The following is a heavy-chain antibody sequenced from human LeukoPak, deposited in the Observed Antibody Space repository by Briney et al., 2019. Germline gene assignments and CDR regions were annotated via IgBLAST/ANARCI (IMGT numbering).Heavy chain of an antibody. D-gene: IGHD3-10*01. J-gene: IGHJ6*02. CDR2: ISGSGGDS. CDR3: AKVSGRILIWPQPFGDGMDV. V-gene: IGHV3-23*01. Sequence: PGGSLRLSCAASGISFSTYVMAWVRQAPGKWLECVSAISGSGGDSYYAASVKGRFTISRDNSKNTLYLQMNSLRVEDTAVYYCAKVSGRILIWPQPFGDGMDVWGQGTTVTVSS. CDR1: GISFSTYV.